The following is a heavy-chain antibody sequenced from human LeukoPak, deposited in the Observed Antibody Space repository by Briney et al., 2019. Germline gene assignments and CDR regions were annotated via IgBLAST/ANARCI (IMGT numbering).Heavy chain of an antibody. Sequence: GASVKVSCKASGGTFSSYAISWVRQAPGQGLEWMGGIIPIFGTANYAQKFQGRVTMTTDTSTSTAYMELRSLRSDDTAVYYCARDDSSPPFEYWGQGTPVTVSS. D-gene: IGHD6-6*01. CDR3: ARDDSSPPFEY. J-gene: IGHJ4*02. CDR2: IIPIFGTA. V-gene: IGHV1-69*05. CDR1: GGTFSSYA.